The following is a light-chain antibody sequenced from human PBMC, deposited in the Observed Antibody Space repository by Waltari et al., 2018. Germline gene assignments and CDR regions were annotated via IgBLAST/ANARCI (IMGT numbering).Light chain of an antibody. J-gene: IGKJ1*01. CDR3: QHYSPYSWT. Sequence: DTQMTQSPSTLSASVGDRVTITCRASQSISSSLAWYQQKPGRAPRLLIYDASPLESGVPLRFSGSGSGTEFTLTFSKLQPDDFATYFCQHYSPYSWTFGQGTKVEIK. CDR2: DAS. V-gene: IGKV1-5*01. CDR1: QSISSS.